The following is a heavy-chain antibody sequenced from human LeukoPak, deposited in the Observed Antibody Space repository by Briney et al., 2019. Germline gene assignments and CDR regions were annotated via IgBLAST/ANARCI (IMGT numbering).Heavy chain of an antibody. V-gene: IGHV3-23*01. J-gene: IGHJ4*02. D-gene: IGHD3-9*01. Sequence: GGSLRLSCAASGFTFSSYSMNWVRQAPGKGLEWVSAISGSGGSTYYADSVKGRFTISRDNSKNTLYLQMNSLRAEDTAVYYCAKGPPYYDILTGYSSYWGQGTLVTVSS. CDR1: GFTFSSYS. CDR2: ISGSGGST. CDR3: AKGPPYYDILTGYSSY.